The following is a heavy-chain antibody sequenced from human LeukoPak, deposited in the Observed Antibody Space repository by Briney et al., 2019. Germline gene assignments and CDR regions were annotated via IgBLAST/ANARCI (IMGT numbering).Heavy chain of an antibody. D-gene: IGHD2-15*01. Sequence: PSETLSLTCTVSGGSISSYYWSWIRQPPGKGLEWIGYIYYSGSTNYNPSLKSRVTISVDTSKNRFSLKLSSVTAADTAVYYCARVTYCSGGSCYDSDNWFDPWGQGTLVTVSS. J-gene: IGHJ5*02. CDR1: GGSISSYY. CDR3: ARVTYCSGGSCYDSDNWFDP. CDR2: IYYSGST. V-gene: IGHV4-59*01.